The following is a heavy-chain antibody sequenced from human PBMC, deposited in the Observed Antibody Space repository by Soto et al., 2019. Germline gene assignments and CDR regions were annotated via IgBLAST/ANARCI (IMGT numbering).Heavy chain of an antibody. Sequence: GGSLRLSCAASGFTFSSYWMSWVRQAPGKGLEWVANIKQDGSEKYYVDSVKGRFTISRDNAKNSLYLQMNSLRAEDTAVYYCARCSWSPGVSVPDYWGQGTLVTVSS. D-gene: IGHD2-2*01. J-gene: IGHJ4*02. V-gene: IGHV3-7*05. CDR3: ARCSWSPGVSVPDY. CDR1: GFTFSSYW. CDR2: IKQDGSEK.